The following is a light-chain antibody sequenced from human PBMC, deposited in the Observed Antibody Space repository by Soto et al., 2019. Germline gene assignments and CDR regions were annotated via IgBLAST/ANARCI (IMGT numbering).Light chain of an antibody. CDR2: AAS. J-gene: IGKJ5*01. CDR1: QSVSTH. V-gene: IGKV3-15*01. CDR3: QQYDTYPIT. Sequence: EVVMTQSPVNLSVSPGERATLSCRASQSVSTHLAWYQQKPGQAPKLLIYAASTRVTGISARFSGSGSGTEFSLTISSLQSEDFATYYCQQYDTYPITFGQGTRLEIK.